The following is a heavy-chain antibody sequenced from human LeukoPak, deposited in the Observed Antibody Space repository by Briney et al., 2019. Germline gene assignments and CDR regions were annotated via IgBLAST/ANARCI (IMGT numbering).Heavy chain of an antibody. D-gene: IGHD6-13*01. J-gene: IGHJ6*03. CDR3: ARMDSSPGSYMDV. CDR1: GFIFDDYG. Sequence: GGSLRLSCAASGFIFDDYGMSWVRQAPGKGLEWVSGINWNGGSIDYADSVKGRFTISRDNAKNSLYLQMNSLRAEDTALYYCARMDSSPGSYMDVWGKGTTVTVSS. V-gene: IGHV3-20*04. CDR2: INWNGGSI.